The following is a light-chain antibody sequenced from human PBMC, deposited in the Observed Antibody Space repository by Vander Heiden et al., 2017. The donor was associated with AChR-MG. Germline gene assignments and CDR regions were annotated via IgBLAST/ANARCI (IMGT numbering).Light chain of an antibody. CDR2: SNN. CDR1: PSNLGSNA. CDR3: AALDDSRNAYV. Sequence: QSVLTQPPSASGAPGQTVTLSCSGSPSNLGSNAVNWYQPLPRTAPNVLLLSNNQRTSGVPERCYASKSGTAAALAISGLQSEDEADYYCAALDDSRNAYVFGTGTKGTVL. V-gene: IGLV1-44*01. J-gene: IGLJ1*01.